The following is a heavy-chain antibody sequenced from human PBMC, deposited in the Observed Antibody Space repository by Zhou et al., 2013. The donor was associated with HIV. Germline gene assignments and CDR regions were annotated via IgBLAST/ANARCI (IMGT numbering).Heavy chain of an antibody. CDR3: ARDLGLNYFDY. CDR2: IIPIFGTA. J-gene: IGHJ4*02. V-gene: IGHV1-69*05. CDR1: GYDFNRHN. D-gene: IGHD5-12*01. Sequence: QVQLVQSGAEVKRPGSSVKVSCKSSGYDFNRHNVNWVRQAPGQGLEWLGGIIPIFGTANYAQKFQGRVTITTDESTSTAYMELSSLRSEDTAVYYCARDLGLNYFDYWGQGTLVTVSS.